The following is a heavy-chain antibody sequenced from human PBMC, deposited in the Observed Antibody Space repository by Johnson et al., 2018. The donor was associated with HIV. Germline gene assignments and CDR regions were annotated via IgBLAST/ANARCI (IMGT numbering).Heavy chain of an antibody. CDR3: ARGGPFHAFDI. CDR1: GFTFEDYG. V-gene: IGHV3-20*04. Sequence: EKLVESGGRVVRPGGSLRLSCAASGFTFEDYGMSWVREAPGKGLEWVSGINWNGGSTGYVDSVKGRFTISRDNAKNTLFLQMNSLRAEDTAMYFCARGGPFHAFDIWGHGTTVTVSS. CDR2: INWNGGST. D-gene: IGHD2-21*01. J-gene: IGHJ3*02.